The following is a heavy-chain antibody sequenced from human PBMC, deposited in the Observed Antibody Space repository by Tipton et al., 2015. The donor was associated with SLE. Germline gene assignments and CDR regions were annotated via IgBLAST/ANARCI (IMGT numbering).Heavy chain of an antibody. CDR3: AREDELVLGN. CDR2: ISDDGNKI. J-gene: IGHJ4*02. CDR1: GFTFNRNS. V-gene: IGHV3-30*04. Sequence: QVQLVQSGGGVVQPGRSLRLSCAVSGFTFNRNSMHWVRQAPGKGLEWVAIISDDGNKIFYADSLKGRFIISRDNSKNTLYLQMNSLRVKDTAVYFCAREDELVLGNWGQGTLVTVSS. D-gene: IGHD6-13*01.